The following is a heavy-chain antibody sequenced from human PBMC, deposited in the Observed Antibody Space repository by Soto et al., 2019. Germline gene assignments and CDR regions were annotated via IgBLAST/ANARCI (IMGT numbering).Heavy chain of an antibody. D-gene: IGHD5-12*01. CDR1: GGSFSGYY. V-gene: IGHV4-34*01. CDR3: ARAEDEGISGYLFQH. Sequence: QVQLQQWGAGLLKPSETLSLTCAVYGGSFSGYYWSWIRQPPGKGLEWIGEINHSGSTNYNPSLRSRVTISVDTSKNQFSLKLSSGTAAHTAVYYCARAEDEGISGYLFQHWGQGTLVTVSS. J-gene: IGHJ1*01. CDR2: INHSGST.